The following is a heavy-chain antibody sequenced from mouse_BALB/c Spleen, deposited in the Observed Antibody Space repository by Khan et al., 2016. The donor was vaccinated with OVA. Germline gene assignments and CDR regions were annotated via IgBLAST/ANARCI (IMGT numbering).Heavy chain of an antibody. Sequence: EVQLQESGPGLVKPSQSLSLTCTVTGYSITSNYAWNWIRQFPGNKLEWMGYISYSGSTTYNPSLKSRISITRDTSKNQCFFQLNSVTTEDTATYYCARGNYYGYAMDYWGQGTSVTVSA. CDR1: GYSITSNYA. V-gene: IGHV3-2*02. J-gene: IGHJ4*01. CDR3: ARGNYYGYAMDY. D-gene: IGHD1-1*01. CDR2: ISYSGST.